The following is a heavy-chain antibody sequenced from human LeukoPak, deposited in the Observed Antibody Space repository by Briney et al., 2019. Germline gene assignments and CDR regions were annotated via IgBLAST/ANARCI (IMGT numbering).Heavy chain of an antibody. CDR3: SISADSAGYLTSFDP. D-gene: IGHD3-22*01. Sequence: SETLSLTCSVSGVSISNGGFYWSWIRQSPGKGLEWIGYIYHTGTTYYNPSLKSRVTISVDTSKNQFSLKVWSVTASDAAVYYCSISADSAGYLTSFDPWGQGTLVTVSS. CDR1: GVSISNGGFY. J-gene: IGHJ5*02. V-gene: IGHV4-31*03. CDR2: IYHTGTT.